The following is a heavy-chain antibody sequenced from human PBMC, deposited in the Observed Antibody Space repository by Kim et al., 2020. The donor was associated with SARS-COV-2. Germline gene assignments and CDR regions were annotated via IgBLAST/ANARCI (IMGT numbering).Heavy chain of an antibody. D-gene: IGHD3-22*01. J-gene: IGHJ6*02. Sequence: SRRFQGRVTITAETSASTAYMELSSLRSEDTAVYYCARVRLLVSYYGMDVWGQGTTVTVSS. V-gene: IGHV1-3*01. CDR3: ARVRLLVSYYGMDV.